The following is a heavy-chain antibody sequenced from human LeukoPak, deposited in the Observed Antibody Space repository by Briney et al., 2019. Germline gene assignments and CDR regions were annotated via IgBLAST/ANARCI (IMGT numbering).Heavy chain of an antibody. J-gene: IGHJ4*02. CDR1: GGSFSGYH. D-gene: IGHD2-21*01. CDR2: INHSGST. Sequence: SETLSLTCAVYGGSFSGYHWSWIRQPPGKGLEWIGEINHSGSTNYNPSLKSRVTISVDTSKNQFPLKLSSVTAADTAVYYCARGVVIAPQTFDYWGQGTLVTVSS. CDR3: ARGVVIAPQTFDY. V-gene: IGHV4-34*01.